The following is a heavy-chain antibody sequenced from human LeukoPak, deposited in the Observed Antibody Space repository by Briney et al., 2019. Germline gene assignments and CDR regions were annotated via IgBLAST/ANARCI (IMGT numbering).Heavy chain of an antibody. D-gene: IGHD3-16*01. Sequence: SETLSLTCTVSGGSISSSGYYWGWIRQPPGKGLEWIGSMYYSGSTYYNPSLKSRVTISVDTSKNHFSLKVSSVTAADTAVYYCARVKDPGGYYYYYYMDIWGKGNTVTVSS. V-gene: IGHV4-39*02. CDR3: ARVKDPGGYYYYYYMDI. CDR1: GGSISSSGYY. CDR2: MYYSGST. J-gene: IGHJ6*03.